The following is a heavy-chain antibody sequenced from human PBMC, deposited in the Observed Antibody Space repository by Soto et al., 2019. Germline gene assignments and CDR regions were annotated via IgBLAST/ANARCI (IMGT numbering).Heavy chain of an antibody. D-gene: IGHD3-16*01. CDR1: GGSISSSSYY. V-gene: IGHV4-39*01. Sequence: QLQLQESGPGLVKPSETLSLTCTVSGGSISSSSYYWGWIHQPPGKGLEGIGSIYCRGRTYYNPCLTSRVTISVNTSKNQFSLKLSSVTAADTAVYYCARGGGFGGVNWGQGTLVTVSS. CDR2: IYCRGRT. CDR3: ARGGGFGGVN. J-gene: IGHJ4*02.